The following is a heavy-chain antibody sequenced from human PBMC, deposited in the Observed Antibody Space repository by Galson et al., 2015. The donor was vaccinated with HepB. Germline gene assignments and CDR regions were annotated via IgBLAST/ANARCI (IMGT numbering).Heavy chain of an antibody. Sequence: SVKVSCKASGYTFTSYGISWVRQAPGQGLEWMGWISAYNGNTNYAQKLQGRVTMTTDTSTSIAYMELRSLRSDDTAVYYCARDRVVVVAATENWFDPWGQGTLVTVSS. CDR1: GYTFTSYG. D-gene: IGHD2-15*01. CDR3: ARDRVVVVAATENWFDP. V-gene: IGHV1-18*04. CDR2: ISAYNGNT. J-gene: IGHJ5*02.